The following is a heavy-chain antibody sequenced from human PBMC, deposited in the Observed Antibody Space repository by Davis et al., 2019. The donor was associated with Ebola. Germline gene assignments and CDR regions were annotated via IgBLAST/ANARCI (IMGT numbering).Heavy chain of an antibody. V-gene: IGHV3-23*01. J-gene: IGHJ4*02. CDR3: AKGLPARSAHMME. D-gene: IGHD2-2*01. Sequence: GESLKISCAASGFTFSNYAMSWVRQAPGRGLEWVSGIVGSGDSTTYADSAKGRFTISRDNSKNTVFLQVNSLRAEDTAVYFCAKGLPARSAHMMEWGQGTLVTVSS. CDR2: IVGSGDST. CDR1: GFTFSNYA.